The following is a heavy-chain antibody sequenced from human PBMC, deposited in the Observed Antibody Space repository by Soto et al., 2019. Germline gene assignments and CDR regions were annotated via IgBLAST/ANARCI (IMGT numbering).Heavy chain of an antibody. V-gene: IGHV3-11*06. CDR3: ARAPDHYDILTGLWS. Sequence: PGGSLRLSCAGSGFTFGDSYMSWIRQAPGKGLEWLSYISPGSRYPAYADSVKGRFTISRDNAKRSLYLQMNSLRPEDTAVYYCARAPDHYDILTGLWSWGQGTLVTVSS. CDR1: GFTFGDSY. J-gene: IGHJ4*02. D-gene: IGHD3-9*01. CDR2: ISPGSRYP.